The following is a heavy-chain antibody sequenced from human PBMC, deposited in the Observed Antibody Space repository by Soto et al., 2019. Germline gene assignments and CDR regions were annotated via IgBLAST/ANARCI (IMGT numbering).Heavy chain of an antibody. J-gene: IGHJ6*03. CDR1: GFTFSSYW. D-gene: IGHD4-17*01. V-gene: IGHV3-74*01. CDR2: INSDGSST. Sequence: GGSLRLSCAASGFTFSSYWMHWVRQAPGKGLVWVSRINSDGSSTSYADSVKGRFTISRDNAKNTLYLQMNSLRAEDMAVYYCESSLGACYGDYVCPYYYYMDVWGKGTTVTVSS. CDR3: ESSLGACYGDYVCPYYYYMDV.